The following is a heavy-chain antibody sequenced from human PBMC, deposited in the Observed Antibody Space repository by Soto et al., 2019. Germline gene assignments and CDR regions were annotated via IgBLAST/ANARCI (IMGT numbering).Heavy chain of an antibody. D-gene: IGHD4-17*01. J-gene: IGHJ6*03. CDR2: IYYSGST. CDR1: GGSISSGGYY. CDR3: ARGADLPSHDYGDYGGNYYYYYYMDV. Sequence: SETLSLTCTVSGGSISSGGYYWSWIRQHPGKGLEWIGYIYYSGSTYYNPSLKSRVTISVDTSKNQFSLKLSSVTAADTAVYYCARGADLPSHDYGDYGGNYYYYYYMDVWGKGTTVTVSS. V-gene: IGHV4-31*03.